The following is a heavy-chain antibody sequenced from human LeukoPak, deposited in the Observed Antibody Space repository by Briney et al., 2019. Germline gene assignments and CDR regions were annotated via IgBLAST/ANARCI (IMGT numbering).Heavy chain of an antibody. CDR1: GYSISSGYY. CDR2: IYHSGST. V-gene: IGHV4-38-2*02. Sequence: SETLSLTCTVSGYSISSGYYWGWIRQPPGKGLEWIGSIYHSGSTYYNPSLKSRVTISVDTSKNQFSLKLSSVTAADTAVYFCARGILRDYYDSSGFYHRGGVGYWGQGTLVTVSS. D-gene: IGHD3-22*01. J-gene: IGHJ4*02. CDR3: ARGILRDYYDSSGFYHRGGVGY.